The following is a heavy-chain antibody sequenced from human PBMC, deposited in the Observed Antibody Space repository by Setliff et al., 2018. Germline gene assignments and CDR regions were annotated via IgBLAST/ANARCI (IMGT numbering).Heavy chain of an antibody. V-gene: IGHV4-39*07. CDR3: ARDPGVHSGTWCLDS. Sequence: LSLTCSVSGGSISPYFWSWIRQSPGKGLEWIGSVSFFGSAYYNPSLQSRGAISLDTSRNQFSLELSSVTAADTAVYYCARDPGVHSGTWCLDSWGQGTQVTVSS. D-gene: IGHD2-8*01. CDR2: VSFFGSA. J-gene: IGHJ4*02. CDR1: GGSISPYF.